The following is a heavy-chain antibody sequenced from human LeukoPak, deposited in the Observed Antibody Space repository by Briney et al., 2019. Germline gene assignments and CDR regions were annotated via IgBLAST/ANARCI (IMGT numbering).Heavy chain of an antibody. Sequence: SETLSLTCTVSGGSISSYYWSWIRQPAGKGLEYIGRIYSSGSTNYNPSLKSRVTMSVDTSKNQFSLKVSSVTAADTAVYYCARMRPGDQRPDAFDIWGQGTMVTVSS. J-gene: IGHJ3*02. CDR1: GGSISSYY. D-gene: IGHD6-25*01. CDR3: ARMRPGDQRPDAFDI. CDR2: IYSSGST. V-gene: IGHV4-4*07.